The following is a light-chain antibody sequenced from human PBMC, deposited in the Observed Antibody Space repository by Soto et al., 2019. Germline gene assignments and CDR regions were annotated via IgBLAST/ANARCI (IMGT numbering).Light chain of an antibody. CDR3: AAWDDSLNGWV. J-gene: IGLJ3*02. CDR1: SSNIGSNT. CDR2: SNN. Sequence: QSVLTQPPSASGTPGQRVTISCSGSSSNIGSNTVNWYQQLPGTAPKLLIYSNNQRPSGDPDRFSGSKSGTSASLAISGLQSEDEADYYCAAWDDSLNGWVFGGGANRTVL. V-gene: IGLV1-44*01.